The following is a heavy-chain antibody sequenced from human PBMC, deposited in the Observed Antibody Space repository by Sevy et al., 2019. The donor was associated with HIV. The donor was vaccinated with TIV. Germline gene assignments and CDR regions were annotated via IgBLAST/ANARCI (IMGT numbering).Heavy chain of an antibody. J-gene: IGHJ4*02. CDR2: INHSGST. V-gene: IGHV4-34*01. CDR1: GGSFSGYY. Sequence: SETLSLTCAVHGGSFSGYYWSWIRQPPGKGLEWIGEINHSGSTSYHPSLKSRVTISVDTSKNQFFLKLNSLTAVDTAVYYCARGPRGLSGWLNYWGQGTLVTVSS. D-gene: IGHD6-19*01. CDR3: ARGPRGLSGWLNY.